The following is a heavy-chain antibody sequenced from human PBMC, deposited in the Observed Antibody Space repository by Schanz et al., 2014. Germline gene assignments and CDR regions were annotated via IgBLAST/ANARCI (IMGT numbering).Heavy chain of an antibody. Sequence: EVQLLDSGGGLVQPGGSLRLSCAASGFTFSSYAMSWVRQAPGKGLEWVSSISGRSSHIYYADSVKGRFTISRDNSENTLYLQMNSLSADDTAVFYCAKGMGYCSGGTCYDYYYYGLDVWGQGTTVTVSS. CDR1: GFTFSSYA. CDR2: ISGRSSHI. V-gene: IGHV3-23*01. CDR3: AKGMGYCSGGTCYDYYYYGLDV. D-gene: IGHD2-15*01. J-gene: IGHJ6*02.